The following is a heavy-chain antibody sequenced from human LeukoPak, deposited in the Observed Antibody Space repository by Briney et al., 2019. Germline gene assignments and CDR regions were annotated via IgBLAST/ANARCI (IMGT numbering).Heavy chain of an antibody. CDR3: ASGPTDWYFDL. Sequence: GASVTVSCKASGYTFTSYYMHWVRQAPGQGLEWMGIINPSGGSTSYAQKFQGRVTITADTSTDTAYMELNSLRSEDTAVYYCASGPTDWYFDLWGRGTLVTV. V-gene: IGHV1-46*01. CDR1: GYTFTSYY. J-gene: IGHJ2*01. D-gene: IGHD4-17*01. CDR2: INPSGGST.